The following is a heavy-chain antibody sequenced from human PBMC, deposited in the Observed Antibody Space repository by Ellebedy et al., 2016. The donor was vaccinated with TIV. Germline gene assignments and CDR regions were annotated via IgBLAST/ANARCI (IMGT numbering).Heavy chain of an antibody. D-gene: IGHD5-12*01. CDR1: GYTFTSYD. CDR3: ARLRGSHDDY. Sequence: ASVKVSCXASGYTFTSYDINWVRQAPGQGLEWMGIINPSGGSTSYAQKFQGRVTMTRDTSTSTVYMELSSLRSEDTAVYYCARLRGSHDDYWGQGTLVTVSS. J-gene: IGHJ4*02. V-gene: IGHV1-46*03. CDR2: INPSGGST.